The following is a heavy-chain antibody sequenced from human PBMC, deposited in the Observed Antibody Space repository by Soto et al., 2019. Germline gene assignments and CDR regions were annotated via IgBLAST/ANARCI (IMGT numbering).Heavy chain of an antibody. CDR1: GFTFSSYG. J-gene: IGHJ3*02. D-gene: IGHD2-2*02. CDR3: AREGRDIVVVPAAIKWGNWNYFAFDI. Sequence: GGSLRLSCAASGFTFSSYGMHWVRQAPGKGLEWVAVIWYDGSNKYYADSVKGRFTISRDNSKNTLYLQMNSLRAEDTAVYYCAREGRDIVVVPAAIKWGNWNYFAFDIWGQGTMVTVSS. V-gene: IGHV3-33*08. CDR2: IWYDGSNK.